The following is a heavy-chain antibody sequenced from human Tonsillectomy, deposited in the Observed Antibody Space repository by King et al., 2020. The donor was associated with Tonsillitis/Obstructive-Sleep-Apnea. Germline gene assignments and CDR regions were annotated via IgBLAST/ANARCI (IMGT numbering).Heavy chain of an antibody. CDR3: ARSMKEIEGDDFDY. J-gene: IGHJ4*02. CDR1: GYTFTSYY. CDR2: INPSAGST. V-gene: IGHV1-46*01. D-gene: IGHD2-21*02. Sequence: VQLVESGTEVKKPGASVKVSCKASGYTFTSYYMHWVRQAPGQGLECLGLINPSAGSTDYAPKFQGRVTMTRDTSTSTVYMELSSLGSEDTAVYYCARSMKEIEGDDFDYWGQGTLVTVSS.